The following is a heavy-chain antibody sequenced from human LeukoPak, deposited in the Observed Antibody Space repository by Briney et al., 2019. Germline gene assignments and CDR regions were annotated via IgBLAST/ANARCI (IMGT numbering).Heavy chain of an antibody. CDR1: GYTFTSYG. J-gene: IGHJ5*02. CDR2: ISAYNGNT. Sequence: ASVKVSCKASGYTFTSYGISWVRQAPGQGLEWMGWISAYNGNTNYAQKLQGRVTMTTDTSTSTAYMELRSLRSGDTAVYYCARDIVVVVAANSGLPWFDPWGQGTLVTVSS. CDR3: ARDIVVVVAANSGLPWFDP. D-gene: IGHD2-15*01. V-gene: IGHV1-18*01.